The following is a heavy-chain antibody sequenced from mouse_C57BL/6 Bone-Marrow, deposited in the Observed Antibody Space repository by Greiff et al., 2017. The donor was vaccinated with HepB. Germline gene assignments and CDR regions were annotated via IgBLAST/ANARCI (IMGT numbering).Heavy chain of an antibody. CDR2: INSDGGST. V-gene: IGHV5-2*01. D-gene: IGHD2-1*01. J-gene: IGHJ3*01. Sequence: DVHLVESGGGLVQPGESLKLSCESNEYEFPSHDMSWVRQTPEKRLELVAAINSDGGSTYYPDTMERRFIISRDNTKKTLYLQMSSLRSEDTALYYGARQVDGNPGFGYWGQGTLVTVSA. CDR1: EYEFPSHD. CDR3: ARQVDGNPGFGY.